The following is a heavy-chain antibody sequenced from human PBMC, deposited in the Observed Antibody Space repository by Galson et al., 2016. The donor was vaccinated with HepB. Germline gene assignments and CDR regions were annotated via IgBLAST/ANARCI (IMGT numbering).Heavy chain of an antibody. V-gene: IGHV3-30*03. J-gene: IGHJ4*02. Sequence: SLRLSCAVSGFTFSASGMHWVRQAPGKGPEWLAVISFDGSNQFYADSVKGRFTISRDNSNNTLHLQMHSLRVEDTALYYCARDSYCTRTICYPYYFDFWGQGTLVAVSS. CDR3: ARDSYCTRTICYPYYFDF. CDR2: ISFDGSNQ. CDR1: GFTFSASG. D-gene: IGHD2-2*01.